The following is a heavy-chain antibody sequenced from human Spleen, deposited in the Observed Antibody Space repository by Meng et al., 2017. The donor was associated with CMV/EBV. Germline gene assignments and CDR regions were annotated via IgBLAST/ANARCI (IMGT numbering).Heavy chain of an antibody. CDR1: GYTFTSYG. J-gene: IGHJ4*02. Sequence: SGYTFTSYGISWVRQAPGQGLEWMGWISAYNGNTNYAQKLQGRVTMTTDTSTSTAYMELRSLRSDDTAVYYCARALYSSGWDPFDYWGQGTLVTVSS. V-gene: IGHV1-18*01. CDR2: ISAYNGNT. CDR3: ARALYSSGWDPFDY. D-gene: IGHD6-19*01.